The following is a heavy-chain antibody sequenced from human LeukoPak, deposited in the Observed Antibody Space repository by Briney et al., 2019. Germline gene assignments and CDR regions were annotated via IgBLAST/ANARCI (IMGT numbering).Heavy chain of an antibody. V-gene: IGHV3-13*01. Sequence: GGSLRLSCATSGFTFSNHAMHWVRQATGKGLEWVSAIGTAGDTFYPGSVKGRFTISRENAKNSLSLQMSSLRAEDTAVYYCVRQQTPHGNFNYWAQEPLVTVSS. CDR3: VRQQTPHGNFNY. CDR1: GFTFSNHA. CDR2: IGTAGDT. D-gene: IGHD1-26*01. J-gene: IGHJ4*02.